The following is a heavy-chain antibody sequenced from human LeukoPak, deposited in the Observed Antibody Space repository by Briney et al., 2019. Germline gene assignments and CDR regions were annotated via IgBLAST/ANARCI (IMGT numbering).Heavy chain of an antibody. CDR3: ARAVMVRGVIPWFDP. CDR2: IIPIFGTA. D-gene: IGHD3-10*01. Sequence: ASVKVSCKASGGTFSSYAISWVRQAPGQGLEWMGGIIPIFGTANYAQKFQGRVTITADESTSTAYMELSSLRSEDTAVYYCARAVMVRGVIPWFDPWGQGTLVTDSS. CDR1: GGTFSSYA. J-gene: IGHJ5*02. V-gene: IGHV1-69*13.